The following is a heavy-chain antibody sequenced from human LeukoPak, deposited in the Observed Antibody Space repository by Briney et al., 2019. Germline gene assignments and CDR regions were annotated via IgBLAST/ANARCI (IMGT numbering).Heavy chain of an antibody. CDR2: IYSGGST. CDR1: GFTVSSNY. D-gene: IGHD3-10*01. V-gene: IGHV3-66*01. Sequence: GGSLRLSCAASGFTVSSNYMSWVRQAPGKGLEWVSVIYSGGSTYYADSVKGRFTISRDNSKNTLYLQMNSLRAEDTAVYYCARFGQQHVGYGMDVWGQGTTVTVSS. J-gene: IGHJ6*02. CDR3: ARFGQQHVGYGMDV.